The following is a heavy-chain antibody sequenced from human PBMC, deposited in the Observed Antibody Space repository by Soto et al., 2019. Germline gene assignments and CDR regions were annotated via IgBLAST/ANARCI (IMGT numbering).Heavy chain of an antibody. Sequence: QVQLVQSGAEVKKPGASVKVSCKASGYTFTGYYMHWVRQAPGQGLEWMGWINPNSGGTNYAQKFQGRVTMTRDTSISTAYMELSRLRSDDTAVYYCARGVPRELCSRPVYNWFDPWGKGTLVTVSS. V-gene: IGHV1-2*02. J-gene: IGHJ5*02. CDR1: GYTFTGYY. CDR2: INPNSGGT. CDR3: ARGVPRELCSRPVYNWFDP. D-gene: IGHD3-16*01.